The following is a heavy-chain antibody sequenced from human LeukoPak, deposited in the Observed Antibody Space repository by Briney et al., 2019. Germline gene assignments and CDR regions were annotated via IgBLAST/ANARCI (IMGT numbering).Heavy chain of an antibody. V-gene: IGHV4-39*01. J-gene: IGHJ4*02. Sequence: SSETLSLTCAVYGGSFSGYYWGWIRQPPGKGLEWIGSIYYSGSTYYNPSLKSRVTISVDTSKNQFSLKLNSVTAADTAVYYCARPPISRWGEAGDYWGQGALVTVSS. D-gene: IGHD3-16*01. CDR2: IYYSGST. CDR1: GGSFSGYY. CDR3: ARPPISRWGEAGDY.